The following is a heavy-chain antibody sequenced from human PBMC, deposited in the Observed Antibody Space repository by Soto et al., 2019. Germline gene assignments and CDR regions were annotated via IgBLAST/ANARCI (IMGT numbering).Heavy chain of an antibody. V-gene: IGHV4-61*01. Sequence: SETLSLTCTVSGDSVSSGSYFWSWARQPPGKGLEWIGYVSYSGTNQNPSLKSRLTMSIDTSKNQFSLNLSSVTAADTAVYYCARSGSLYSQYYFDYWGQGTLVTVSS. CDR2: VSYSGT. J-gene: IGHJ4*02. CDR1: GDSVSSGSYF. D-gene: IGHD3-10*01. CDR3: ARSGSLYSQYYFDY.